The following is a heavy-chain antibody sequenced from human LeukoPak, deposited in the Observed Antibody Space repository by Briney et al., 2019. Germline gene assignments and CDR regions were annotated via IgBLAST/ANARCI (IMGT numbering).Heavy chain of an antibody. CDR1: GFTFSSYA. Sequence: GGSLRLSCAASGFTFSSYAMSWVRQAPGKGLEWVSAISGSGGSTYYADSVKGRFTISRDNSKNTLYLQMNSLRTEDTAGYYCAKVFDSSSWYFDYWGQGTLVTVSS. J-gene: IGHJ4*02. V-gene: IGHV3-23*01. CDR3: AKVFDSSSWYFDY. D-gene: IGHD6-13*01. CDR2: ISGSGGST.